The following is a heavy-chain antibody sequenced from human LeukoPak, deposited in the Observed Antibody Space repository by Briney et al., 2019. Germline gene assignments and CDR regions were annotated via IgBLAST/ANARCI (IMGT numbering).Heavy chain of an antibody. Sequence: SETLSLTCAVYGGSFSAYYWSWICQPPGKGLEWIGEVNHSGSVHYNPSLKRRVTISLDTSKDQFSLKLSSVTAADTAVYYCARQSGSSTWSFDYWGQGTLVTVSS. CDR2: VNHSGSV. D-gene: IGHD6-13*01. J-gene: IGHJ4*02. V-gene: IGHV4-34*01. CDR1: GGSFSAYY. CDR3: ARQSGSSTWSFDY.